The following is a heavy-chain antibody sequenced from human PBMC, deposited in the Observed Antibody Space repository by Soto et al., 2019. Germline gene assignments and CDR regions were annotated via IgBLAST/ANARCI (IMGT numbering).Heavy chain of an antibody. Sequence: EVQLLESGGGLVQPGGSLRLSCAASGFTFMRYAMSWVRQAPGKGLEWVSAISGSGGSTYYAASVKGRFTISRDNSMNTLYLQMNSLRAADTAVYYCAKLAWIQLWLAPPGGRGYYSDIWGQGTMVTVAS. V-gene: IGHV3-23*01. D-gene: IGHD5-18*01. J-gene: IGHJ3*02. CDR3: AKLAWIQLWLAPPGGRGYYSDI. CDR1: GFTFMRYA. CDR2: ISGSGGST.